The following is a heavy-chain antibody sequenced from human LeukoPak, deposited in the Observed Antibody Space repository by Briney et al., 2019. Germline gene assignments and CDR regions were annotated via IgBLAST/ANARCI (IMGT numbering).Heavy chain of an antibody. CDR3: ARHGSTDYFDY. D-gene: IGHD2-2*03. V-gene: IGHV4-39*01. CDR1: GGSITSSSYY. J-gene: IGHJ4*02. CDR2: IYYSGST. Sequence: SETLSLTCTVSGGSITSSSYYWGWIRQPPGKGLEWIGSIYYSGSTYYNPSLKSRVTISVDTSKNQFSLKLSSVTAADTAVYYCARHGSTDYFDYWGQGTLVTVSS.